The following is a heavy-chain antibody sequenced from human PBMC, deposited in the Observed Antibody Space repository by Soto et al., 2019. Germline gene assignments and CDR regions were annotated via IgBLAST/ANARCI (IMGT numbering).Heavy chain of an antibody. CDR3: AAKGRRQWLAADAFDI. Sequence: GGSLRLSCAASGFTFSSYSMNWVRQAPGKGLEWISSISSSSSYIYYADSVKGRFTISRDNAKNSLYLQMNSLRAEDTAVYYCAAKGRRQWLAADAFDIWGHGTMVTVSS. J-gene: IGHJ3*02. CDR2: ISSSSSYI. CDR1: GFTFSSYS. V-gene: IGHV3-21*01. D-gene: IGHD6-19*01.